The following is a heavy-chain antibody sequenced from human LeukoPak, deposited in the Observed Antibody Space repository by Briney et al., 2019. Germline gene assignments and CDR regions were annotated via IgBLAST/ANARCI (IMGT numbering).Heavy chain of an antibody. CDR3: ARDLGQRGYSSGWSAFDI. D-gene: IGHD6-19*01. J-gene: IGHJ3*02. Sequence: ASVKVSCKASGGTFSSYAISWVRQAPGQGLEWMGWISAYNGNTNYAQKLQGRVTMTTDTSTSTAYMELRSLRSDDTAVYYCARDLGQRGYSSGWSAFDIWGQGTMVTVSS. V-gene: IGHV1-18*01. CDR2: ISAYNGNT. CDR1: GGTFSSYA.